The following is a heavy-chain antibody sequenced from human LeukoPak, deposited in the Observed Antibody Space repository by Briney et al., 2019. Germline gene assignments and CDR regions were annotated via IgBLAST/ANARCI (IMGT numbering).Heavy chain of an antibody. CDR3: ARESSTTRIGGLDV. D-gene: IGHD2-2*01. Sequence: GRSLRLSCVASGFIFSNNGMHWVRQAPGKGLDWVAFIQYDGSSIHYADSVKGRFTTSRDNYKNTVCLQMNSLRAEDTAVYYCARESSTTRIGGLDVRGQGTTVIVSS. J-gene: IGHJ6*02. V-gene: IGHV3-33*01. CDR1: GFIFSNNG. CDR2: IQYDGSSI.